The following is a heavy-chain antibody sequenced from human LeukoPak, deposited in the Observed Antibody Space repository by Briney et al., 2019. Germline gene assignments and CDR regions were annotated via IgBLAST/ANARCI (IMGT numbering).Heavy chain of an antibody. CDR2: IYYSGST. D-gene: IGHD3-9*01. V-gene: IGHV4-59*08. CDR3: ARLGRQDYDGLTGYLDL. Sequence: SETLSLTCAVYGGSFSGYYWNWIRQPPGKGLEWIGYIYYSGSTSYNPSLKSRVTISVDTSRNQFSLKLNSVTAADTAVYYCARLGRQDYDGLTGYLDLWGRGTLVTVSS. J-gene: IGHJ2*01. CDR1: GGSFSGYY.